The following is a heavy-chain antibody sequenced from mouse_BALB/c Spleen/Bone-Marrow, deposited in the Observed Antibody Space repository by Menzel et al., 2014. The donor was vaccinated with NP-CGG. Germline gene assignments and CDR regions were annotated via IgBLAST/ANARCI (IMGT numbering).Heavy chain of an antibody. CDR3: ARLGYYGGFAY. Sequence: EVQGVESGGGLVQPGGSLKLSCAASGFDFSRYWMSWVRQAPGKGLEWIGEINPDSKTINYSPSLKDKFIISRDNAKNTLYLQMNKVRSEDTALYYCARLGYYGGFAYWGQGTLVPVSA. J-gene: IGHJ3*01. CDR1: GFDFSRYW. D-gene: IGHD2-3*01. CDR2: INPDSKTI. V-gene: IGHV4-1*02.